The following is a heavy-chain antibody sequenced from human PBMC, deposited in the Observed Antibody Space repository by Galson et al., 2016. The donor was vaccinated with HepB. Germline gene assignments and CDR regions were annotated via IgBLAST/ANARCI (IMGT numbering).Heavy chain of an antibody. V-gene: IGHV1-18*04. D-gene: IGHD2-15*01. CDR1: SYTFINYG. CDR2: ISVDIGNT. CDR3: ARESLYCSGGNCYSPLGDY. J-gene: IGHJ4*02. Sequence: SVKVSCKASSYTFINYGISWVRQAPGQGLEWMGWISVDIGNTNYAQKLQDRVTMTTDTSTSTAYMELRSLRSDDTAVYYCARESLYCSGGNCYSPLGDYWGQGTLVTVSS.